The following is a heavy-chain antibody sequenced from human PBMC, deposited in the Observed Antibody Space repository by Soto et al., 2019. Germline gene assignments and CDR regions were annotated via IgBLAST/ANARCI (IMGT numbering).Heavy chain of an antibody. J-gene: IGHJ5*02. D-gene: IGHD3-3*01. CDR3: ARVEYDFWSGSNNWFDP. CDR2: INSDGSST. Sequence: GGSLRLFCAASGFTFSSYWMHWVRQAPGKGLVWVSRINSDGSSTSYADSVKGRFTISRDNAKNTLYLQMNSLRAEDTAVYYCARVEYDFWSGSNNWFDPWGQGTLVTVSS. CDR1: GFTFSSYW. V-gene: IGHV3-74*01.